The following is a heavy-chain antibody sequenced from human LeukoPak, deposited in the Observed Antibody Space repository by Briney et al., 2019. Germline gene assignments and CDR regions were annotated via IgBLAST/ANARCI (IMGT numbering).Heavy chain of an antibody. D-gene: IGHD3-3*01. J-gene: IGHJ4*02. Sequence: GASVKVSCKASGYTFTGYYMHWVRQAPGQGLEWMGWINPNSGGTNYAQKFQGRVTMTRDTSISTAYMELSRLRSDDTAVYYCARPCDFWSGYYAFDYWGQGTLVTVSS. CDR1: GYTFTGYY. V-gene: IGHV1-2*02. CDR2: INPNSGGT. CDR3: ARPCDFWSGYYAFDY.